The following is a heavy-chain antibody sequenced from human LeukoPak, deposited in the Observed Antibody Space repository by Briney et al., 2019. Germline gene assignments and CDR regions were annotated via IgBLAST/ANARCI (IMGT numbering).Heavy chain of an antibody. D-gene: IGHD4-17*01. J-gene: IGHJ4*02. V-gene: IGHV3-23*01. CDR1: GFTFSSYA. CDR2: ISGSGGST. CDR3: AKDLRWLQWRGPNFDY. Sequence: GGSLRLSCAASGFTFSSYAMSWVRQAPGNGLEWVSAISGSGGSTYYADSEKGRFTISRDNSKNTLYLQMNSLRAEDTAVYYCAKDLRWLQWRGPNFDYWGQGTLVTVSS.